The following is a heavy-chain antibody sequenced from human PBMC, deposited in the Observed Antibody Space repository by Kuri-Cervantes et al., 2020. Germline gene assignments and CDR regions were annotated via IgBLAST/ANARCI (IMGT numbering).Heavy chain of an antibody. CDR1: GFTFSDYY. D-gene: IGHD5-24*01. CDR3: ARVLESWYLDY. CDR2: ISSSGSTI. V-gene: IGHV3-11*01. J-gene: IGHJ4*02. Sequence: GGSLRLSCAASGFTFSDYYMSWIRQAPGKGLEWVSYISSSGSTIYYADSVKGRFTIFRDNAKISLYLQMNSLRAEDTAVYYCARVLESWYLDYWGQGTLVTVSS.